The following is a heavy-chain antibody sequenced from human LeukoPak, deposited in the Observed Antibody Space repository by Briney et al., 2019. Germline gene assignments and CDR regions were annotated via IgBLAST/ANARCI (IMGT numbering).Heavy chain of an antibody. CDR1: GFTFITYW. V-gene: IGHV3-66*01. Sequence: PGGSLRLSCAASGFTFITYWMHWVRQAPGKGLEWVSLTYSGGSTYYADSVKGRFTLSRDNSKNTLYLQMNSLRAEDTAIYYCARGGNWLVVDLRGFDYWGQGTLVTVSS. CDR3: ARGGNWLVVDLRGFDY. D-gene: IGHD3-22*01. CDR2: TYSGGST. J-gene: IGHJ4*02.